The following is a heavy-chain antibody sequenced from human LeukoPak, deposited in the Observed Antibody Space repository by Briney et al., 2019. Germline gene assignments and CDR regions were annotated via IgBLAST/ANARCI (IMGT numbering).Heavy chain of an antibody. CDR1: GFTFSDYN. J-gene: IGHJ6*02. CDR2: ITNSGSTI. Sequence: PGGSLRLSCAASGFTFSDYNMNWLRQAPGKGLEWVSYITNSGSTIHYPGSVKGRFTISRDNAKNSVYLQMNSLRAEDTAVYYCARSIGLTGGGVDVWGQGTTVTVSS. V-gene: IGHV3-11*01. CDR3: ARSIGLTGGGVDV. D-gene: IGHD3-9*01.